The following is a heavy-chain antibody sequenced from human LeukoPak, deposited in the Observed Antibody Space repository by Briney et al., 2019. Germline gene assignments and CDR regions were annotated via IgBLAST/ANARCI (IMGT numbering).Heavy chain of an antibody. CDR3: ARVSGGFWSGYYLFDY. V-gene: IGHV1-8*01. D-gene: IGHD3-3*01. CDR1: GYTFTSYD. Sequence: ASVKVSCKASGYTFTSYDINWVRQATGQGLEWMGWMNPNSGNTGYAQKFQGRVTMTRNTSISTAYMELSSLRSEDTAVYYCARVSGGFWSGYYLFDYWGQGTLVTVSS. J-gene: IGHJ4*02. CDR2: MNPNSGNT.